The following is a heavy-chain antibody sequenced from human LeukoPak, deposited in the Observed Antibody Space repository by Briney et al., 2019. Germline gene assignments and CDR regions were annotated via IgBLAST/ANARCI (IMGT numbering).Heavy chain of an antibody. D-gene: IGHD3-10*01. Sequence: GGSLRLSCAASGFTFSGFGMHWVRQAPGKGLVWVSRIKSDGSSTSYADFVKGRFTISRDNAKNTLFLQMNSLTAEDTAVYYCARESGYHGSGFDPWGQGTLVIVSS. CDR2: IKSDGSST. CDR3: ARESGYHGSGFDP. J-gene: IGHJ5*02. V-gene: IGHV3-74*01. CDR1: GFTFSGFG.